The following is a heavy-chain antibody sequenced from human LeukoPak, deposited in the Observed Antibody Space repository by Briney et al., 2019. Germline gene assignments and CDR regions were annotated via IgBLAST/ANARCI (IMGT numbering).Heavy chain of an antibody. CDR1: GGSISSSSYY. Sequence: SETLSLTCTVSGGSISSSSYYWGWIRQPPGKGLEWIGSIYYSGSTYYNPSLKSRVTISVDTSKNQFSLKLSSVTAADTAVYYCARERVESYYDSSGYADYWGQGTLVTVSS. CDR2: IYYSGST. J-gene: IGHJ4*02. D-gene: IGHD3-22*01. CDR3: ARERVESYYDSSGYADY. V-gene: IGHV4-39*07.